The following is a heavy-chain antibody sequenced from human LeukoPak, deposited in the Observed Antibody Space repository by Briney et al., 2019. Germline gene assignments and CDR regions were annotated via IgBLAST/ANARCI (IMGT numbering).Heavy chain of an antibody. CDR2: IHHSGST. CDR1: GYSISSGYY. D-gene: IGHD2-2*01. Sequence: KSSGTLSLTCTVSGYSISSGYYWGWIRQPPGKGLEWIGSIHHSGSTYYNPFLKSRVTISVDTSKNQFSLKLSSVTAADTAVYYCASEDCSSTSCFGYWGQGTLVTVSS. CDR3: ASEDCSSTSCFGY. V-gene: IGHV4-38-2*02. J-gene: IGHJ4*02.